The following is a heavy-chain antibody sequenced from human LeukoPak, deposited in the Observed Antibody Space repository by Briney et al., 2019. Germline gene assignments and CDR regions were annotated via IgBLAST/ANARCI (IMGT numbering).Heavy chain of an antibody. V-gene: IGHV3-48*03. D-gene: IGHD2-8*01. Sequence: GGSLLLSCAASGFSFISYEMNWARQAPGKGLEWVSYISSSGSTIYYAASVKGRFTISRNNAKNSLSLQMNSLRAEDTGVYYCARDLVFWGQGTLVTVSS. J-gene: IGHJ4*02. CDR2: ISSSGSTI. CDR1: GFSFISYE. CDR3: ARDLVF.